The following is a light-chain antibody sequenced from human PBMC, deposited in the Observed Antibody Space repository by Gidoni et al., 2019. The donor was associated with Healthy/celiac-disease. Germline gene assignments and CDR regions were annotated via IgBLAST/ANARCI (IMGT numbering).Light chain of an antibody. CDR2: DAS. V-gene: IGKV1-33*01. Sequence: DIQMTQSPSSLSASVGDRVTITCQASQDISNYFNWYKQKPGKAPKLLIYDASNLETGVPSRCSGSGSGTDFTFTISSLQPEDIATYYCQQYDNLPFTFGPGTKVDIK. CDR3: QQYDNLPFT. J-gene: IGKJ3*01. CDR1: QDISNY.